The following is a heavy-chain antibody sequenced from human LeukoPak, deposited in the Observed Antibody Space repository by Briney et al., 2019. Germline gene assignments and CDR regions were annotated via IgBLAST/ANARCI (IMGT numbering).Heavy chain of an antibody. Sequence: GGSLRLSCAASGFTFSSYWIHWVRHAPRKGQELVSGINLNGGSTGYADSVKGRFTISRANDKNSLYLQMNSLGAEDTALYYCARAGEGQWLVEYDYWGQGTLVTAST. D-gene: IGHD6-19*01. CDR2: INLNGGST. CDR1: GFTFSSYW. CDR3: ARAGEGQWLVEYDY. J-gene: IGHJ4*02. V-gene: IGHV3-20*04.